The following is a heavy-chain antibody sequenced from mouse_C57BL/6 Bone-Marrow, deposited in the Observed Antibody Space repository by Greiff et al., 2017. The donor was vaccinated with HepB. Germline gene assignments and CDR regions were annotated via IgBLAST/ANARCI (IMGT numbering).Heavy chain of an antibody. CDR1: GFTFSSYA. CDR3: TCPHYGSSPGWYFEV. Sequence: EVQRVESGEGLVKPGGSLKLSCAASGFTFSSYAMSWVRQTPEKRLEWVAYISSGGDYIYYADTVKGRFTISRDNARNTLYLQMSSLKSEDTAMYYCTCPHYGSSPGWYFEVWGTGTTVTVAS. J-gene: IGHJ1*03. V-gene: IGHV5-9-1*02. CDR2: ISSGGDYI. D-gene: IGHD1-1*01.